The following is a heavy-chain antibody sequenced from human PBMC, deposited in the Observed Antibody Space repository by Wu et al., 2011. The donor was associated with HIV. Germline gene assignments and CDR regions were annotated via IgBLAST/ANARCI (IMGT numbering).Heavy chain of an antibody. J-gene: IGHJ1*01. CDR2: IIPVIGTR. V-gene: IGHV1-69*11. CDR3: ARGLGYCSSPSCLRTGFFQH. CDR1: GGTFSNFG. Sequence: QVQLVQSGAVAKRPGSSVKVSCAASGGTFSNFGITWVRQAPGQGLEWMGTIIPVIGTRNYAQKFQGRVTITADESTSTAFMEMSSLRSEDTAMYYCARGLGYCSSPSCLRTGFFQHWGQGTLVTVSS. D-gene: IGHD2-2*01.